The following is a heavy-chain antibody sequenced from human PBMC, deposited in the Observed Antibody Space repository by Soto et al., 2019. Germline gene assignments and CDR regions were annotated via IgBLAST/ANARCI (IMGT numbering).Heavy chain of an antibody. J-gene: IGHJ6*03. CDR2: ISAYNGNT. D-gene: IGHD1-26*01. V-gene: IGHV1-18*01. CDR1: GYTFTSYG. CDR3: ARDWPGSEGPDYYYYMDV. Sequence: ASVKVSCKASGYTFTSYGISWVRQAPGQGLEWMGWISAYNGNTNYAQKLQGRVTMTTDTSTSTAYMELRSLRSDDTAVYYCARDWPGSEGPDYYYYMDVWGKGTTVTVSS.